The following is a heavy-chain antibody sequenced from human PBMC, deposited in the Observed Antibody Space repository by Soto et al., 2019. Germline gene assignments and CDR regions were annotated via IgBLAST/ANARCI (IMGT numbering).Heavy chain of an antibody. CDR3: AKGGYYDSSGYDYFDY. J-gene: IGHJ4*02. Sequence: EVQLLESGGGLVQPGGSLRLSCAASGFTFSSYAMSWVRQAPGKGLEWVSAISGSGGSTYYAESVKGRFTISRDNSKNTLYLQMTSLRAEDTAVYYCAKGGYYDSSGYDYFDYWGQGTLVTVSS. D-gene: IGHD3-22*01. CDR1: GFTFSSYA. V-gene: IGHV3-23*01. CDR2: ISGSGGST.